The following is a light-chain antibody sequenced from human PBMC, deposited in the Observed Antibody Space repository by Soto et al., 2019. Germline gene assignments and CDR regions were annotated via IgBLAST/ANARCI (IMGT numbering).Light chain of an antibody. J-gene: IGLJ2*01. Sequence: QSALTQPRSVSGSPGQSVTISCTGTSSDVGGYNYVSWYQQHPGKAPKLMIYEVSKRPSGASDRFSGSKSGNTASLTISGLQTEDEADYYCCSYAGTYTVLFGGGTKLTVL. V-gene: IGLV2-11*01. CDR3: CSYAGTYTVL. CDR2: EVS. CDR1: SSDVGGYNY.